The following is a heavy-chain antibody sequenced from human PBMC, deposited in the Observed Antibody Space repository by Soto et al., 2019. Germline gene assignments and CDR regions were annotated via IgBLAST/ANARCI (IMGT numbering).Heavy chain of an antibody. CDR3: AKDRGGIEDY. CDR2: IRGSGGST. Sequence: QLGGTLKLSWAASGFTFSSYAMSWVRQAPGKGLEWVSAIRGSGGSTYYADSVRGRFTISRDNSKNTLYLQMISLRAEDTAVYYCAKDRGGIEDYWGQGTLVTVSS. J-gene: IGHJ4*02. CDR1: GFTFSSYA. V-gene: IGHV3-23*01. D-gene: IGHD3-16*01.